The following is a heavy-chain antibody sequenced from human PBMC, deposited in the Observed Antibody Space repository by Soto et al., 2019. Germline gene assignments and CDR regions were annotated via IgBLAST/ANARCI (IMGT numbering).Heavy chain of an antibody. CDR1: GYTFTSYG. CDR3: ARGGYFDSSNYLAY. V-gene: IGHV1-3*01. D-gene: IGHD3-22*01. J-gene: IGHJ4*02. CDR2: INPGNGNT. Sequence: WASVKVSCKASGYTFTSYGINWVRQAPGRGLEWMGRINPGNGNTKYSQQFQGRVIIDRDTSASTAYMELSSLRSEDTAVYYCARGGYFDSSNYLAYWGLGTLVTVS.